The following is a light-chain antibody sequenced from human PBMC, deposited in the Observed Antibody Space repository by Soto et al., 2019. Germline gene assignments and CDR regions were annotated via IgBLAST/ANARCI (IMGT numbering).Light chain of an antibody. CDR2: GAS. V-gene: IGKV3-20*01. CDR3: QQYGSSPWT. J-gene: IGKJ1*01. CDR1: QSVSNSY. Sequence: EIVLTQSPGTLSLSPGERATLSCRASQSVSNSYLAWYQQKPGQAPRLLIYGASSRATGIPDRFSGRGSGTDFTLTISRLEPEDFAVYYCQQYGSSPWTFGQGTKVEIQ.